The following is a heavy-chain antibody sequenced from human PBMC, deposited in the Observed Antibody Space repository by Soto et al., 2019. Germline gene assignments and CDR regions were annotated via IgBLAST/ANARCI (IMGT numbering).Heavy chain of an antibody. J-gene: IGHJ4*02. D-gene: IGHD6-13*01. CDR2: ISYDGSNK. V-gene: IGHV3-30-3*01. CDR3: AREEQQLAFDY. CDR1: GFTFSSYA. Sequence: GGSLRLSCAASGFTFSSYAMHWVRQAPGKGLEWVAVISYDGSNKYYADSVKGRFTISRDNSKNTLYLQMNSLRAEDTAVYYCAREEQQLAFDYWGQGTLVTVSS.